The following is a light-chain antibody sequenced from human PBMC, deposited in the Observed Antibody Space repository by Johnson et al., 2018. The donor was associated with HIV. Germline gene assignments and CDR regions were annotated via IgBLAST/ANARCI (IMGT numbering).Light chain of an antibody. CDR2: ENN. CDR1: SSNIGDSY. J-gene: IGLJ1*01. Sequence: QSVLTQPPSVSAAPGHNVTISCSGSSSNIGDSYISWYQQLPGAAPKLLIYENNKRPSGIPDRFSGSKSGTSATLGITGLQTGDEADYYCGTWNNSLSANYLFVTGSKVTVL. CDR3: GTWNNSLSANYL. V-gene: IGLV1-51*02.